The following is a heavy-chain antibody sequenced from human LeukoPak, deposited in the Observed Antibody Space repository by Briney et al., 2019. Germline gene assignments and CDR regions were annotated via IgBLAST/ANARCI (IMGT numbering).Heavy chain of an antibody. Sequence: PSETLSLTCTVSGGSISSYYWSWIRQPPGKGLEWIGYIYYSGSTNYNPSLKSRVTISVDTSKNQFSLKLSSVTAADTAVYYCASTKLTTVTTRYYYYMDVWGKGTTVTISS. J-gene: IGHJ6*03. CDR2: IYYSGST. V-gene: IGHV4-59*01. CDR1: GGSISSYY. CDR3: ASTKLTTVTTRYYYYMDV. D-gene: IGHD4-17*01.